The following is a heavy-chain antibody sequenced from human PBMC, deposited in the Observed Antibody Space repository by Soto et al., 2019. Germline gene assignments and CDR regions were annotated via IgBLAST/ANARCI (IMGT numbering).Heavy chain of an antibody. D-gene: IGHD3-10*01. V-gene: IGHV1-46*01. Sequence: QVQLVQSGAEVKKPGASVKVSCKASGYTFSSYYMHWVRQAPGQGLEWMGIINPSGGSTSYAQKFQGRVPMTRDTSTSTVYRELSSLRSEDTAVYYCARDRGEYGSGGGYWGQGTLVTVSS. CDR2: INPSGGST. CDR1: GYTFSSYY. J-gene: IGHJ4*02. CDR3: ARDRGEYGSGGGY.